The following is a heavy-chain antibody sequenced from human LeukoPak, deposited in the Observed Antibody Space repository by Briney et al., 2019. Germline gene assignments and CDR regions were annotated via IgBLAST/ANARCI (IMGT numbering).Heavy chain of an antibody. CDR1: GFTFSSYQ. V-gene: IGHV3-48*03. CDR2: ISSSGSTI. D-gene: IGHD5-18*01. J-gene: IGHJ4*02. CDR3: TRITTAMDVDY. Sequence: GGSLRLSCAASGFTFSSYQMNWVRQAPGKGLQWVSYISSSGSTIYYADSVKGRFTISRDNAKNSLYLQMSSLRAEDTAVYYCTRITTAMDVDYWGQGTLVTVS.